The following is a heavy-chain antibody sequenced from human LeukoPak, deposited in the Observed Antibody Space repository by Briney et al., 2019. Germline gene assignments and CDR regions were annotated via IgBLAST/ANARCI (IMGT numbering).Heavy chain of an antibody. CDR3: GRGYCSITSCYPNWFDP. CDR1: GFTFSNYW. J-gene: IGHJ5*02. CDR2: IKQDGSDK. Sequence: GGSLRLSCAASGFTFSNYWMSWVRQAPGKGLEWVANIKQDGSDKYYVDSVKGRFTISRDNAKNSLYLQMNSLRAEDTAVYYCGRGYCSITSCYPNWFDPWGQGTLVTVSS. D-gene: IGHD2-2*01. V-gene: IGHV3-7*01.